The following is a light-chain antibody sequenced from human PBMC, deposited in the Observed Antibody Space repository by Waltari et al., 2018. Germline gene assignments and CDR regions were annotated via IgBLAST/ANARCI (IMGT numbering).Light chain of an antibody. J-gene: IGKJ4*01. V-gene: IGKV4-1*01. Sequence: DIVMTQSPDSLAVSLGERAPINCKSSQSVLYSSNNKNYLAWYQQKPGQPPKLLIYWASTRESGVPDRFSGSGSGTEFTLTSSSLQAEDVAVYYCQQYYSTPLLTFGGGTKVEIK. CDR3: QQYYSTPLLT. CDR2: WAS. CDR1: QSVLYSSNNKNY.